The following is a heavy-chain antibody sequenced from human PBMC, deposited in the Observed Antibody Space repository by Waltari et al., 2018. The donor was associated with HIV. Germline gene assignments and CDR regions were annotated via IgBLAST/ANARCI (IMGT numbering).Heavy chain of an antibody. CDR3: ARGISMIVVVNQNQWGAFDI. J-gene: IGHJ3*02. CDR1: GLPVSSNY. D-gene: IGHD3-22*01. V-gene: IGHV3-66*01. Sequence: EVQLVESGGGLVQPGGSLRLSCAASGLPVSSNYMTWVRQAPGQGLEWVSVIYSGGNTYYADSVKGRFTISRDNSKNTLYLQMNSLRAEDTAVYYCARGISMIVVVNQNQWGAFDIWGQGTMVTVSS. CDR2: IYSGGNT.